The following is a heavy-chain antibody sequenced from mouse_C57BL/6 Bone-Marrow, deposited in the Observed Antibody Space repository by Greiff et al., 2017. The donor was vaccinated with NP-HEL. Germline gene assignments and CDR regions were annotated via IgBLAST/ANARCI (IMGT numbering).Heavy chain of an antibody. CDR3: ARRGYYAMDY. J-gene: IGHJ4*01. Sequence: EVQLQESGGDLVKPGGSLQLSCAASGFTFSSYGMSWVRQTPDKRLEWVATISSGGSYTYYPDSVKGRFTISRDNAKNTLYLQMISLKSEDTAMYYCARRGYYAMDYWGQGTSVTVSS. CDR1: GFTFSSYG. CDR2: ISSGGSYT. V-gene: IGHV5-6*01.